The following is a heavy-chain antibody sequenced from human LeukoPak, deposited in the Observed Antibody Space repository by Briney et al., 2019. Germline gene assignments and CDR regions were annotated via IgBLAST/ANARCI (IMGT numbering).Heavy chain of an antibody. J-gene: IGHJ5*02. D-gene: IGHD5-18*01. CDR1: GFTFSDYW. CDR3: ARDAYSDASES. CDR2: LRPDGSDK. Sequence: GGSLRLSCAASGFTFSDYWMTWVRQAPGKGLEWVANLRPDGSDKYYVNSVRGRFTISRDNARNLVYLQMNSLRAEDTAVYYCARDAYSDASESWGQGTLVTASS. V-gene: IGHV3-7*01.